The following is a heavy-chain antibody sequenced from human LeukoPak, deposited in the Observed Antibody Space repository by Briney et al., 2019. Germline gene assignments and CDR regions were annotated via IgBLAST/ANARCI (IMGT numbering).Heavy chain of an antibody. CDR1: GFTVSSNY. V-gene: IGHV3-66*01. CDR3: ARDFLDWGTRTGAFDI. Sequence: PGGSLRLSCAASGFTVSSNYMSWVRQAPGKGLEWVSVIYSDGTTYYAASVKGRFTISRDISKNTLYLQMNSLRVEDTAMYYCARDFLDWGTRTGAFDIWGQGTVVTVSS. D-gene: IGHD1-1*01. J-gene: IGHJ3*02. CDR2: IYSDGTT.